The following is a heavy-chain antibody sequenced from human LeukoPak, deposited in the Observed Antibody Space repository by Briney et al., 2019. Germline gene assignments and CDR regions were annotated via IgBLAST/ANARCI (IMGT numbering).Heavy chain of an antibody. CDR2: IRYDGSNK. Sequence: GGSLGLSCAASGFTFSSYGMHWVRQAPGKGLEWVAFIRYDGSNKYYADSVKGRFTISRDNSKNTLYLQMNSLRAEDTAVYYCAKGRFSDFWSGNYYMDVWGKGTTVTVSS. CDR1: GFTFSSYG. V-gene: IGHV3-30*02. J-gene: IGHJ6*03. D-gene: IGHD3-3*01. CDR3: AKGRFSDFWSGNYYMDV.